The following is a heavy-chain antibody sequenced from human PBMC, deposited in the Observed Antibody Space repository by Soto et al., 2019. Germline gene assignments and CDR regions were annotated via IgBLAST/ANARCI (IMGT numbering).Heavy chain of an antibody. Sequence: QVQLVESGGGVVQPGRSLRLSCAASGFTFSSYGMHWVRQAPGKGLEWVAVIWYDGSNKYYADSVKGRFTISRDNSKNTLYLQMNSLRAEDTAVYYCAREGVAVAGPTAYNWFDPWGQGTLVTVSS. CDR3: AREGVAVAGPTAYNWFDP. V-gene: IGHV3-33*01. D-gene: IGHD6-19*01. J-gene: IGHJ5*02. CDR1: GFTFSSYG. CDR2: IWYDGSNK.